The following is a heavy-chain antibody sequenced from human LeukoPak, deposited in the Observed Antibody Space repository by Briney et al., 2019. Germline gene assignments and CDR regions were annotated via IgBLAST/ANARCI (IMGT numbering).Heavy chain of an antibody. Sequence: PSETLSLTCTVSGGSISSGDYYWSWIRQLPGKGLEWIWFIFYSRSTNYNPSLKSRVTILLGKSKNQFTLKLRSVTAADTAVYYCAREVESSGKFDPWGQGTLVTVSS. CDR3: AREVESSGKFDP. CDR2: IFYSRST. CDR1: GGSISSGDYY. D-gene: IGHD3-22*01. J-gene: IGHJ5*02. V-gene: IGHV4-30-4*08.